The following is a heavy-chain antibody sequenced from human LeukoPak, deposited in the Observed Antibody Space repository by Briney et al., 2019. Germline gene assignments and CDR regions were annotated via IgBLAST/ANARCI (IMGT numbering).Heavy chain of an antibody. CDR2: INHNSGGT. V-gene: IGHV1-2*02. J-gene: IGHJ3*02. CDR1: GYTFTGYY. Sequence: ASVKVSCKASGYTFTGYYMHWVRQAPGQGLEWMGWINHNSGGTNYAQKFQGRVTMTRDTSISTAYMELSRLRSDDTAVYYCARGAYSSSWGRLWDIWGQGTMVTVSS. D-gene: IGHD6-13*01. CDR3: ARGAYSSSWGRLWDI.